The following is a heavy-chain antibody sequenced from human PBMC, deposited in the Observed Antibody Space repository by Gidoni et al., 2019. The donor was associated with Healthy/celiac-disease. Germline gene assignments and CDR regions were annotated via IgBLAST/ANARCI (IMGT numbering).Heavy chain of an antibody. Sequence: EVQLVESGGVVVQPGGSLRLSCAASGFTFDDYTMHWVRQAPGKGLEWVSLISWDGGSTYYADSVKGRFTISRDNSKNSLYLQMNSLRTEDTALYYCAKDRGSSGGFGMDVWGQGTTVTVSS. CDR3: AKDRGSSGGFGMDV. CDR2: ISWDGGST. V-gene: IGHV3-43*01. CDR1: GFTFDDYT. J-gene: IGHJ6*02. D-gene: IGHD3-10*01.